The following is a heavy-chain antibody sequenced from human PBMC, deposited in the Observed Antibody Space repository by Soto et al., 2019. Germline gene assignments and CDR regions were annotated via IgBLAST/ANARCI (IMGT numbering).Heavy chain of an antibody. D-gene: IGHD3-9*01. CDR1: GFTFSSFA. CDR3: ARGADFLTGYFTPLDY. J-gene: IGHJ4*02. Sequence: GGSLRLSCAASGFTFSSFAMSWVRQAPGKGLEWVAVISYDVNYKYFADSVKGRFTISRDNSKNTLYLQMNSLRTDDTAVYYCARGADFLTGYFTPLDYWGQGTLVTVS. CDR2: ISYDVNYK. V-gene: IGHV3-30*04.